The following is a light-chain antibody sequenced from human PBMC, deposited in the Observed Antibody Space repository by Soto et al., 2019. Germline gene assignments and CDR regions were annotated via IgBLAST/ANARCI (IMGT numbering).Light chain of an antibody. CDR1: QTISGW. CDR3: QHYNSYPEA. J-gene: IGKJ1*01. Sequence: IQITQSPSTLSASVGDTVTITCRASQTISGWLAWYQQRPGKAPNLLIFDASTLESGVPSRFSGSGSGTEFTLTISSLQPDDFATYYCQHYNSYPEAFGQGTKVDVK. CDR2: DAS. V-gene: IGKV1-5*01.